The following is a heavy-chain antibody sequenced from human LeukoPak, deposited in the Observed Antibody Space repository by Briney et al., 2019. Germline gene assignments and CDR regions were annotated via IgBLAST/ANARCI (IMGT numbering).Heavy chain of an antibody. CDR2: ISYEGSNK. Sequence: PGGSLRLSCAASGFTFSSYGMHWVRQAPGKGLEWGAVISYEGSNKYYTDSVKGRFTISRDNYKNTLYLQMNSLRAEDTAVYYCAKDGTQSSLQGYCSGGSCYGPYYYYMDVWGKGTTVTVSS. CDR3: AKDGTQSSLQGYCSGGSCYGPYYYYMDV. V-gene: IGHV3-30*18. J-gene: IGHJ6*03. CDR1: GFTFSSYG. D-gene: IGHD2-15*01.